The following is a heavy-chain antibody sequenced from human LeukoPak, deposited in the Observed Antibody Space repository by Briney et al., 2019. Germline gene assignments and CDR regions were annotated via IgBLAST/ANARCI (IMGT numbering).Heavy chain of an antibody. CDR3: ARDLSGGGLDY. CDR1: GFTFSVSV. CDR2: IGSNGGST. J-gene: IGHJ4*02. V-gene: IGHV3-64*01. Sequence: PGGSLRLSCAASGFTFSVSVMHWVRQAPGKGLEYVSVIGSNGGSTSYANSVKGRFTISRDNSKNTLYLQMGSLRAEDMAVYYCARDLSGGGLDYWGQGTLVTVSS. D-gene: IGHD3-10*01.